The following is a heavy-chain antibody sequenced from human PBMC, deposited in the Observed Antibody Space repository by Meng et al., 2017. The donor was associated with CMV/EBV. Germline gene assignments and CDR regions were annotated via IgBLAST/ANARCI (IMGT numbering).Heavy chain of an antibody. CDR3: ARGGLYYYDSSGHFDY. D-gene: IGHD3-22*01. Sequence: VQLQEAGPGLVKPSQSLSLTCTVSGGFISSYYWSCSRQPAGKGLEWIGRIYTSGSTNYNPSLKSRVTMSVDTSKNQFSLKLSSVTAADTAVYYCARGGLYYYDSSGHFDYWGQGTLVTVSS. J-gene: IGHJ4*02. CDR1: GGFISSYY. V-gene: IGHV4-4*07. CDR2: IYTSGST.